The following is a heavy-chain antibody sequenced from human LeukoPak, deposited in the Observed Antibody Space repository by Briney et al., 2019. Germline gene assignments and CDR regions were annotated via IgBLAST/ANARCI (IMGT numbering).Heavy chain of an antibody. CDR1: GDIVSSNRAA. Sequence: SQTLSLTCAISGDIVSSNRAAWNWIRQSPSRGLEWLGRTYYRSKWYNDYAVSVKSRITINPDTSKNQFSLQLNPVTPEDTAVYYCARETTTSGSPFDYWGQGTLATVSS. V-gene: IGHV6-1*01. J-gene: IGHJ4*02. CDR2: TYYRSKWYN. CDR3: ARETTTSGSPFDY. D-gene: IGHD6-19*01.